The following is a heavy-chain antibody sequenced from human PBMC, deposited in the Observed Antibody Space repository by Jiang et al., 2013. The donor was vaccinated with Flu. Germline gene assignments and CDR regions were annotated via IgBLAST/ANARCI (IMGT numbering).Heavy chain of an antibody. CDR2: IWYDGSNK. D-gene: IGHD1-7*01. V-gene: IGHV3-33*01. Sequence: LLESGGGVVQPGRSLRLSCAASGFTFSSYGMHWVRQAPGKGLEWVAVIWYDGSNKYYADSVKGRFTISRDNSKNTLYLQMNSLRAEDTAVYYCARGAQLRRNAFDIWGQGTMVTVSS. J-gene: IGHJ3*02. CDR1: GFTFSSYG. CDR3: ARGAQLRRNAFDI.